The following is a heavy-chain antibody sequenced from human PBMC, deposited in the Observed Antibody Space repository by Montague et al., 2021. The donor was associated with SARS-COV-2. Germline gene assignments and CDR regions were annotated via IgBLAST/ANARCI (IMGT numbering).Heavy chain of an antibody. J-gene: IGHJ3*02. Sequence: WIRQPPGKGLEWIGSIYYSGSTYYNPSLKSRVTISVDTSKNQFSLKLSSVTAADTAVYYYARHGLAGITIFGVVTPRGGFDIWGQGTMVTVSS. D-gene: IGHD3-3*01. V-gene: IGHV4-39*01. CDR3: ARHGLAGITIFGVVTPRGGFDI. CDR2: IYYSGST.